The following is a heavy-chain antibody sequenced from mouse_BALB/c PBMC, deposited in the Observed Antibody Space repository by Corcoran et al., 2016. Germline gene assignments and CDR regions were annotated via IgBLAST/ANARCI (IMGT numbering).Heavy chain of an antibody. CDR2: INTYTGKP. D-gene: IGHD1-1*01. CDR3: ARSTYGSSYDRLCYFDS. J-gene: IGHJ2*01. Sequence: QIQLVQSGPELKKPGETVKIYCKASGYTFINYGMNWVKQAPGKGLKWMGWINTYTGKPTYDHDFKRRFTFSLETSASTAYLQINNHKNEDTATYFCARSTYGSSYDRLCYFDSLGQGTTLTVSS. V-gene: IGHV9-3-1*01. CDR1: GYTFINYG.